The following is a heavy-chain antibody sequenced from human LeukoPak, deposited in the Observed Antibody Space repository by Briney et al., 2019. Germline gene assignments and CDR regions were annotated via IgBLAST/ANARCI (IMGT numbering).Heavy chain of an antibody. CDR2: ISSSSSYI. Sequence: GGSLRLSCAASGFTFSSYSMNWVRQAPGKGLEWVSSISSSSSYIYYADSVKGRFTISRDNAKNSLYLQMNSLRAEDTAVYYCARSIGYCSGGSCYAGFFDYWGQGTLVTVSS. CDR3: ARSIGYCSGGSCYAGFFDY. V-gene: IGHV3-21*01. D-gene: IGHD2-15*01. J-gene: IGHJ4*02. CDR1: GFTFSSYS.